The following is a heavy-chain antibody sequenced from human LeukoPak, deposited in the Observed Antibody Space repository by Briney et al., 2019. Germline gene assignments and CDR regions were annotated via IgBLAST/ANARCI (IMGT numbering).Heavy chain of an antibody. V-gene: IGHV3-48*03. J-gene: IGHJ4*02. Sequence: GGSLRLSCAASGFPFSSYEMNWVRQAPGKGLEWVSYISSSGDSIYYADSVKGRFTVSRDNAKKSLYLLMNSLRDDDTAVYYCARGTGLDYWGQGTLVTVSS. CDR1: GFPFSSYE. D-gene: IGHD1-14*01. CDR2: ISSSGDSI. CDR3: ARGTGLDY.